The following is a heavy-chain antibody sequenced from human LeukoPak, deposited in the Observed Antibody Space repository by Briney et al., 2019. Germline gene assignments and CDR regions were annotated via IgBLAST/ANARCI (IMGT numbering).Heavy chain of an antibody. CDR2: IRFDGSNK. CDR3: AKDFTNAVAGRGDFDY. CDR1: GFTFSRYG. Sequence: GGSLRLSCAASGFTFSRYGMHWVRQAPGKGLELVAFIRFDGSNKYYADSVKGRFTISRDNSKNTLHLQMSSLRGEDTAVYYCAKDFTNAVAGRGDFDYWGQGTLVTVSS. J-gene: IGHJ4*02. D-gene: IGHD6-19*01. V-gene: IGHV3-30*02.